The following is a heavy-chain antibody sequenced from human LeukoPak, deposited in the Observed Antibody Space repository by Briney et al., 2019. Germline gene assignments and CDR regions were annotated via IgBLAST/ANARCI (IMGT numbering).Heavy chain of an antibody. Sequence: GGSLRLSCAASGFTFRNYWMGLVRQAPGKGLEWVANTKPDGSAEYYADSVRGRFTTSRDNANNFLYLQMNSLRAEDTAVYYCARDGGLNMNFDYWGQGTLVTVSS. CDR1: GFTFRNYW. V-gene: IGHV3-7*01. CDR2: TKPDGSAE. J-gene: IGHJ4*02. D-gene: IGHD2-15*01. CDR3: ARDGGLNMNFDY.